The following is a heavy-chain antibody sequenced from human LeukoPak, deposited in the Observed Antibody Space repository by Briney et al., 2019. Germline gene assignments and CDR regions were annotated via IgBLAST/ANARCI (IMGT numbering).Heavy chain of an antibody. CDR2: ISGSGGST. Sequence: PGGSLRLSCAASGFIVSNNYMSWVRQAPGKGLEWVSAISGSGGSTYYADSVKGRFTISRDNSKNTLYLQMNSLRAEDTAVYYCAKPPSIAARPSYMDVWGKGTTVTVSS. D-gene: IGHD6-6*01. CDR1: GFIVSNNY. J-gene: IGHJ6*03. CDR3: AKPPSIAARPSYMDV. V-gene: IGHV3-23*01.